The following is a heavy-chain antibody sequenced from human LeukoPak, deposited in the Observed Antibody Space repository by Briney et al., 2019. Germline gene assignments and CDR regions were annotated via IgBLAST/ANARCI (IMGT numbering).Heavy chain of an antibody. J-gene: IGHJ4*02. CDR2: ISGSGGST. CDR3: ASSPYCSSTSCYEWSFDY. V-gene: IGHV3-23*01. D-gene: IGHD2-2*01. CDR1: GFTFSSYA. Sequence: PGGSLRLSCAASGFTFSSYAMSWVRQAPGKGLEWVSAISGSGGSTYYADSVKGRFTISRDNSKNSLYLQMNSLRAEDTAVYYCASSPYCSSTSCYEWSFDYWGQGTLVTVSS.